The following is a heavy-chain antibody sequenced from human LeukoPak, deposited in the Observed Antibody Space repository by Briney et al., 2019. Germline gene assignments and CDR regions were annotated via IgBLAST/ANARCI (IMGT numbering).Heavy chain of an antibody. CDR2: ISGSGGST. V-gene: IGHV3-23*01. D-gene: IGHD6-13*01. J-gene: IGHJ3*02. Sequence: GGSLRLSCAASRFTFSSYAMSWVRQAPGKGLEWVSAISGSGGSTYYADSVKGRFTISRDNSKNTLYLQMNSLRAEDTAVYYCAKAENSSSWWDDIWGQGTMVTVSS. CDR3: AKAENSSSWWDDI. CDR1: RFTFSSYA.